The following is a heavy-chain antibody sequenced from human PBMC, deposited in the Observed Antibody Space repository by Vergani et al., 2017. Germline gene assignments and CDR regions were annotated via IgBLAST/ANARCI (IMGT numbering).Heavy chain of an antibody. CDR2: INPNSGGT. Sequence: QVQLVQSGAEVKKPGASVKVSCKASGYTFTGYYMHWLRQAPGQGLEWMGWINPNSGGTNYAQKFQGRVTMTRDTSISTAYMELSRLRSDDTAVYYCARVIGAAGTGLWGFSDYWGQGTLVTVSS. V-gene: IGHV1-2*02. CDR1: GYTFTGYY. D-gene: IGHD6-13*01. CDR3: ARVIGAAGTGLWGFSDY. J-gene: IGHJ4*02.